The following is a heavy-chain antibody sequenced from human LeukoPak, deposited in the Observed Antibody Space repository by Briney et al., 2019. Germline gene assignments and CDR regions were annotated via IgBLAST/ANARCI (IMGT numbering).Heavy chain of an antibody. CDR1: GFTFSSNW. V-gene: IGHV3-7*01. D-gene: IGHD1-1*01. J-gene: IGHJ4*02. Sequence: PGGSLRLSCAASGFTFSSNWMAWVRQAPGKGPEWVANIKQDGGEKYYVDSVKGRFTISRDNAKNSLYLQMNSLRLEDTAVYYCARSTAGFDFRGQGTLVTVSA. CDR3: ARSTAGFDF. CDR2: IKQDGGEK.